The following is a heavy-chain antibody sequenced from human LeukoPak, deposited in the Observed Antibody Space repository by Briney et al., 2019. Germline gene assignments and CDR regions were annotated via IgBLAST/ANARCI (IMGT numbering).Heavy chain of an antibody. D-gene: IGHD3-22*01. Sequence: SVKVSCKASGGTFSSYAISWVRQAPGQGLEWMGRIIPILGIANYAQKFQGRVTITADKSTSTAYMELSSLRSEDTAVYYCARAPSYDSSGYDDYWGQGTLVTVSS. CDR1: GGTFSSYA. CDR2: IIPILGIA. J-gene: IGHJ4*02. V-gene: IGHV1-69*04. CDR3: ARAPSYDSSGYDDY.